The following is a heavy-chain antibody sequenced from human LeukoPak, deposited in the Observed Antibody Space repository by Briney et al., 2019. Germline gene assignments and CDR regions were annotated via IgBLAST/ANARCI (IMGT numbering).Heavy chain of an antibody. D-gene: IGHD2-15*01. CDR2: INHSGST. V-gene: IGHV4-34*01. Sequence: SATLSLTCAVYGGSFSGYYWSWIRQPPGEGLEWIGEINHSGSTNYNPSLKSRVTISVDTSKNQFSLKLSSVTAADTAVYYCAREWCSGGSCQNCFDPWGQGTLVTVSS. CDR1: GGSFSGYY. J-gene: IGHJ5*01. CDR3: AREWCSGGSCQNCFDP.